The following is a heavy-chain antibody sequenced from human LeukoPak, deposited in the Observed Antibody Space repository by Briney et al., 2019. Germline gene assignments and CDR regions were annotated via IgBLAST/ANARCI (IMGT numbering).Heavy chain of an antibody. Sequence: GGSLRLSCAASEFTFSSYDMNWVRQAPGKGLEWFSAIIRSGGITYYADSVKGRFTISRDNSKNTLYLQMNSLRADDTAVYYCAKDGGSYTGYFDYWGQGTLVTVSS. D-gene: IGHD1-26*01. CDR3: AKDGGSYTGYFDY. V-gene: IGHV3-23*01. CDR1: EFTFSSYD. J-gene: IGHJ4*02. CDR2: IIRSGGIT.